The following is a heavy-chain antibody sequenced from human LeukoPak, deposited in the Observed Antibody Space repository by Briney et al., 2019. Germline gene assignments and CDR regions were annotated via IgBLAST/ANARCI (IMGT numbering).Heavy chain of an antibody. CDR1: GGSSSGYY. CDR3: ARGGIQLRLRYFDY. CDR2: INHSGST. J-gene: IGHJ4*02. V-gene: IGHV4-34*01. Sequence: PSETLSLTCAVYGGSSSGYYWSWIRQPPGKGLEWIGEINHSGSTNYNPSLKSRVTISVDTSKNQFSLKLSSVTAADTAVYYCARGGIQLRLRYFDYWGQGTLVTVSS. D-gene: IGHD5-18*01.